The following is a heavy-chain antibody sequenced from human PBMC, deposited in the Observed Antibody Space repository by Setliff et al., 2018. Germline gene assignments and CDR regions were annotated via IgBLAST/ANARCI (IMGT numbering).Heavy chain of an antibody. Sequence: LSLTCTVSGGSISSGDYYWSWIRQPPGKGLEWIGYIYSSGSTYYNPPLKSRVSISVDTSKNQFSLKLSSVTAADTAVYYCARESRYYYDNLGTLDYWGQGTLVTV. D-gene: IGHD3-22*01. V-gene: IGHV4-30-4*08. CDR3: ARESRYYYDNLGTLDY. J-gene: IGHJ4*02. CDR1: GGSISSGDYY. CDR2: IYSSGST.